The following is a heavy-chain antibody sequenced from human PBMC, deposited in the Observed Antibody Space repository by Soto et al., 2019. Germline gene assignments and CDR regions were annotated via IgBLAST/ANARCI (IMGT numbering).Heavy chain of an antibody. CDR1: GLAFNTYA. Sequence: GGSLRLSCAASGLAFNTYAMTWVRQSPGKGLEWVSCITNSGGSTYFADSVKGRFTISRDNSKSTLYLQMSSLSAEDTAVYYCAMGGPRDVYRHLDYWGPGTQVTFSS. D-gene: IGHD3-16*01. V-gene: IGHV3-23*01. CDR2: ITNSGGST. CDR3: AMGGPRDVYRHLDY. J-gene: IGHJ4*03.